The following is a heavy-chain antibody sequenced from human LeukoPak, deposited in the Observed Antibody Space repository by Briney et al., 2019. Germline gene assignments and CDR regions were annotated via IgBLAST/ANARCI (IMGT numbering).Heavy chain of an antibody. CDR3: AKTMSPYYYDSSGF. Sequence: PGGSLRLSCAASGFPFSSYEMNWVRQAPGKGLEWVAFIRYDGSNKYYADSVKGRFTISRDNSKNTLYLQMNGLRAEDTAVYYCAKTMSPYYYDSSGFWGQGTLVTVSS. D-gene: IGHD3-22*01. V-gene: IGHV3-30*02. CDR2: IRYDGSNK. CDR1: GFPFSSYE. J-gene: IGHJ4*02.